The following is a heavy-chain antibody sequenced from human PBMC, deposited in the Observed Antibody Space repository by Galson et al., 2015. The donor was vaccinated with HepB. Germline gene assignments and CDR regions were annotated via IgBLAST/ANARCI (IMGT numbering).Heavy chain of an antibody. CDR2: IYPGDSDT. D-gene: IGHD5-24*01. CDR1: GYSFNSYR. J-gene: IGHJ3*02. CDR3: ARHGWQQSDSDAFDI. Sequence: QSGAEVKKPGESLKISCKGSGYSFNSYRIGWVRQMPGKGLEWMGIIYPGDSDTRYSPSFQGQVTISADKSLSAAYLQWSSLKASDTAIYYCARHGWQQSDSDAFDIWGQGTMVTVSS. V-gene: IGHV5-51*01.